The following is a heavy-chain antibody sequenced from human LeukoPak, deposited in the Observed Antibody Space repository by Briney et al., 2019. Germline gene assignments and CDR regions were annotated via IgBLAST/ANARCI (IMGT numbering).Heavy chain of an antibody. D-gene: IGHD4-23*01. V-gene: IGHV3-30*02. CDR2: IRYDGSNK. Sequence: PGGSLRLSCAASEFTFSSYGMDWVRQAPGKGLEWVAFIRYDGSNKYYADSVKGRFTISRDNSKNTLYLQMNSLRAEDTAVYYCAKDSYYGGNSVGAFDIWGQGTMVTVSS. CDR3: AKDSYYGGNSVGAFDI. J-gene: IGHJ3*02. CDR1: EFTFSSYG.